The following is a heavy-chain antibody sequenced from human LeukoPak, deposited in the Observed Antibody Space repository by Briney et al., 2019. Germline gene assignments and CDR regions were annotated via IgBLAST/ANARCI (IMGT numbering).Heavy chain of an antibody. Sequence: GGSLRLPCAASGFTFSSYAMSWVRQAPGKGLEWVSAISGSGGGTYYADSVKGRFTISRDNSKNTLYLQMNSLRAEDTAVYYCATSDLRIFDYWGQGTLVTVSS. J-gene: IGHJ4*02. D-gene: IGHD3-16*01. CDR1: GFTFSSYA. CDR2: ISGSGGGT. V-gene: IGHV3-23*01. CDR3: ATSDLRIFDY.